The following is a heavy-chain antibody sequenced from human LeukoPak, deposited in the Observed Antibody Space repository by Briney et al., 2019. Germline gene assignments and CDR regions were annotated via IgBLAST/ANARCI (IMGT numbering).Heavy chain of an antibody. J-gene: IGHJ4*02. CDR1: GYTFSTYG. CDR2: ISTYNGNT. CDR3: ARGTTADIDY. V-gene: IGHV1-18*01. Sequence: ASVKVSGKASGYTFSTYGISWVRQAPGQGLEWMGWISTYNGNTNYAQKLQGRVTMTTDTSTSTAYMELRSLRSDDTAVYYCARGTTADIDYWGQGTLVTVSS. D-gene: IGHD5-12*01.